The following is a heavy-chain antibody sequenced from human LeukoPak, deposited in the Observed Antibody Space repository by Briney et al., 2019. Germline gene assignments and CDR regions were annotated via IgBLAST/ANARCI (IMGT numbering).Heavy chain of an antibody. CDR1: GYTFTSYY. J-gene: IGHJ6*02. CDR2: INPGGGST. V-gene: IGHV1-46*01. D-gene: IGHD2-21*01. CDR3: ARIVVEDYYGMDV. Sequence: AAVKVSCKACGYTFTSYYMHWVHQAPGQGLEWMGIINPGGGSTSYAQKFQGRVTMTRDTSTSTVYMELSSLRSEDTAVYYCARIVVEDYYGMDVWGQGTTVTVSS.